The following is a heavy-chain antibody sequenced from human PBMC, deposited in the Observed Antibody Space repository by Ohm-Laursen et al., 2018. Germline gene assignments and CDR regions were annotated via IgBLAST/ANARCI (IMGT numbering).Heavy chain of an antibody. CDR2: ISSSGSTI. J-gene: IGHJ4*02. CDR1: GFSFSSHG. CDR3: ARLATGSSSYYFDY. V-gene: IGHV3-48*03. D-gene: IGHD3-10*01. Sequence: SLRLSCTASGFSFSSHGMHWVRQPPGKGLEWVSYISSSGSTIYHADSVKGRFTISRDNAKNSLYLQMNSLRAEDTAVYYCARLATGSSSYYFDYWGQGTLVTVSS.